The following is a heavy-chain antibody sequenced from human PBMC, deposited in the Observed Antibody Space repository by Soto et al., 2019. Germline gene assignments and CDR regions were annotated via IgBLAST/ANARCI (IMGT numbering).Heavy chain of an antibody. V-gene: IGHV3-48*03. CDR2: ISSRGIST. Sequence: DVQLVESGGALVQPGGSLRLSCVGSGFTFSSFDMNWVRQGPGKGLEWISYISSRGISTYYADSVKGRFTISRDNAENSLFLQMNSLRVEDTAVYYCSRALTHYYDTSGPAFGYWGQGTLLTVSS. CDR3: SRALTHYYDTSGPAFGY. D-gene: IGHD3-22*01. J-gene: IGHJ4*02. CDR1: GFTFSSFD.